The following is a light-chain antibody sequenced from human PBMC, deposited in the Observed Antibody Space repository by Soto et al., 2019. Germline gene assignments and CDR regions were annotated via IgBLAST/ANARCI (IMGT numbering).Light chain of an antibody. CDR3: QQYGSSPRT. J-gene: IGKJ1*01. CDR1: QSISSW. V-gene: IGKV1-5*03. CDR2: KAS. Sequence: DIQMTQSPSTLSASVGDRVTITCRASQSISSWLAWYQQKPGRAPKLLIYKASSLESGVPSRFSGSGSGTEFTLTISSLQPDDFATYYCQQYGSSPRTFGQGTKVDIK.